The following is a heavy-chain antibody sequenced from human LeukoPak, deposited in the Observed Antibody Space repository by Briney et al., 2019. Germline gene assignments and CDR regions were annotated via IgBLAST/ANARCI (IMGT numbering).Heavy chain of an antibody. CDR3: ARHSPAVTTSTFDY. Sequence: SETLSLTCTVSGGSISSYYWSWIRQPPGKGLEWIGYIYYSGSTNYNPSLKSRVTISVDTSKNQFSLKLSSVTAADTAVYYCARHSPAVTTSTFDYWGQGTLVTVSS. J-gene: IGHJ4*02. CDR1: GGSISSYY. CDR2: IYYSGST. V-gene: IGHV4-59*08. D-gene: IGHD4-17*01.